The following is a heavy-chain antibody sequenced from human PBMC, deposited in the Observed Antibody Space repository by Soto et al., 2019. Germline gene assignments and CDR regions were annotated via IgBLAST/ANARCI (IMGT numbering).Heavy chain of an antibody. CDR1: GYTFTGYY. CDR3: ARDPGGGYGTYSMDV. D-gene: IGHD6-25*01. CDR2: INPTSGGT. J-gene: IGHJ6*02. Sequence: ASVKVSCKASGYTFTGYYMHWVRQAPGQGLEWMGWINPTSGGTNYAQKFQGWVTMTRDTSISTAYMELSRLRSDDTAVYYCARDPGGGYGTYSMDVWGRGTTVTV. V-gene: IGHV1-2*04.